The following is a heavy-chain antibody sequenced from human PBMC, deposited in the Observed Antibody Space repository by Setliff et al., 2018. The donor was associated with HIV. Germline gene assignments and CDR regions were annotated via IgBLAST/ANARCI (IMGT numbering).Heavy chain of an antibody. CDR1: GASFIRSRYY. D-gene: IGHD3-3*01. CDR2: VYTTGSA. J-gene: IGHJ6*02. V-gene: IGHV4-61*09. Sequence: PSETLSLTCTVSGASFIRSRYYWSWIRQPAGKGLEWIGHVYTTGSASYNPSLESRVTILEALSKNQFSLNLDSVTAADTAVYYCARAEGATYYNFSYYYGMDVWGQGTTVTVSS. CDR3: ARAEGATYYNFSYYYGMDV.